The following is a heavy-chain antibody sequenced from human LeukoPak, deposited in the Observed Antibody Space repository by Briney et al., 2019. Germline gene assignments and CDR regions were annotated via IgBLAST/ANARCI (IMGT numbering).Heavy chain of an antibody. CDR3: ARAYYYDSSGYEHWFDP. J-gene: IGHJ5*02. D-gene: IGHD3-22*01. CDR1: GGTFSSYA. Sequence: ASVKVSCKASGGTFSSYAISWVRQAPGQGLEWMGGIIPIFGTANYAQKFQGIVTITADESTSTAYMELSSLRSEDTAVYYCARAYYYDSSGYEHWFDPWGQGTLVTVSS. CDR2: IIPIFGTA. V-gene: IGHV1-69*01.